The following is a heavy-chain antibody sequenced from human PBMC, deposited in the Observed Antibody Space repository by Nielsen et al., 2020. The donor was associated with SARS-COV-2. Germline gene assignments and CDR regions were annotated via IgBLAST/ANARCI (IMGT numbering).Heavy chain of an antibody. Sequence: ESLKISCAASGFTFSSYWMSWVRQAPGKGLEWVANIKQDGSEKYYVDSVKGRFTISRDNAKNSLYLQMNSLRAEDTAVYYCARDIYDYGDYTGGEYFQHWGQGTLVTVSS. CDR3: ARDIYDYGDYTGGEYFQH. CDR2: IKQDGSEK. D-gene: IGHD4-17*01. CDR1: GFTFSSYW. J-gene: IGHJ1*01. V-gene: IGHV3-7*03.